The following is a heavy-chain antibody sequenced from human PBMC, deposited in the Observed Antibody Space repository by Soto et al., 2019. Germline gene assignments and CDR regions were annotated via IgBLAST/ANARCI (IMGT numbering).Heavy chain of an antibody. CDR3: GRIGESQLSGSPRDYYYGMDV. V-gene: IGHV5-51*01. CDR2: IYPGDSDT. D-gene: IGHD1-26*01. J-gene: IGHJ6*02. CDR1: GYSFTSYW. Sequence: GESLKISCKGSGYSFTSYWIGWVRQMPGKGLEWMGIIYPGDSDTRYSPSFQGQVTISADKSISTAYLQWSSLKASDTAMYYCGRIGESQLSGSPRDYYYGMDVWGQGATVTVSS.